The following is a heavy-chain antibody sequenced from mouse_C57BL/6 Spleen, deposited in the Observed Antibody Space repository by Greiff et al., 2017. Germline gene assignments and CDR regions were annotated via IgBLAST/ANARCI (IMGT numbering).Heavy chain of an antibody. V-gene: IGHV1-81*01. Sequence: VQLQQSGAELARPGASVKLSCKASGYTFTSYGISWVKQRTGQGLEWIGEIYPRSGTTYYNEKFKGKATLTADKSSSTADMELRSLTSEDSAVYFCARGRSTMVSFDYWGQGTTLTVSS. D-gene: IGHD2-1*01. CDR3: ARGRSTMVSFDY. CDR1: GYTFTSYG. CDR2: IYPRSGTT. J-gene: IGHJ2*01.